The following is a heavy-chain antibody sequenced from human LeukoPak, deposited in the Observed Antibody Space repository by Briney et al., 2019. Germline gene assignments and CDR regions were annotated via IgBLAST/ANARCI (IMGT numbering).Heavy chain of an antibody. D-gene: IGHD6-6*01. CDR2: SYYRRIT. CDR1: GGSISIYY. Sequence: SETLSLTCTVSGGSISIYYWSWVRQPPGNGLGWNGYSYYRRITNYNPALKSRVTISVDTSKNQFSLKLSSVTAADTAAYYCARVPYSSSSPAFDYWGQGTLVTVSS. J-gene: IGHJ4*02. CDR3: ARVPYSSSSPAFDY. V-gene: IGHV4-59*01.